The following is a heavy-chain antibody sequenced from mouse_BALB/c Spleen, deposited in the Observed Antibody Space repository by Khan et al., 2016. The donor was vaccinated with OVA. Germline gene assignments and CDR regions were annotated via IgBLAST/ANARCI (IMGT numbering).Heavy chain of an antibody. D-gene: IGHD1-1*01. CDR2: IWGDGST. V-gene: IGHV2-3*01. J-gene: IGHJ3*01. CDR1: GFSLTSYG. CDR3: ALYYYGRAWFAY. Sequence: QVQLKQSGPGLVAPSQSLSITCTVSGFSLTSYGVGWVRQPPGKGLEWLGVIWGDGSTNYHSALISRLSIIKDNSKSQFLLRLNSLQTDVAATYYCALYYYGRAWFAYWGQGTLVTVSA.